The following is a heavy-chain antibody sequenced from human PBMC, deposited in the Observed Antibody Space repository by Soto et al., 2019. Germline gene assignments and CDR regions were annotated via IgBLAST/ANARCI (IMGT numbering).Heavy chain of an antibody. Sequence: GGSLRLSCAASGFTFSSYGMHWVRQAPGKGLEWVAVISYDGSNKYYADSVKGRFTISRDNSKNTLYLQMNSLRAEDTAVYYCAKEHYWGSGYYYNYYYGMDVWGQGTTVTVSS. CDR2: ISYDGSNK. D-gene: IGHD3-22*01. CDR1: GFTFSSYG. V-gene: IGHV3-30*18. J-gene: IGHJ6*02. CDR3: AKEHYWGSGYYYNYYYGMDV.